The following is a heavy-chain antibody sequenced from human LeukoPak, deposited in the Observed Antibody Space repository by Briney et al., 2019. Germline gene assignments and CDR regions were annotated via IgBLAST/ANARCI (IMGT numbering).Heavy chain of an antibody. V-gene: IGHV3-30*04. D-gene: IGHD3-10*01. CDR3: ATIGPYGSGTYISADY. J-gene: IGHJ4*02. Sequence: GRSLRLSCAASGFTFSSYAMHWVRQAPGKGLEWVAVISYDGSYKSYADSVKGRFTISRDNSKNTLYLQMNSLRAEDTAVYYCATIGPYGSGTYISADYWGQGTLLSVSS. CDR1: GFTFSSYA. CDR2: ISYDGSYK.